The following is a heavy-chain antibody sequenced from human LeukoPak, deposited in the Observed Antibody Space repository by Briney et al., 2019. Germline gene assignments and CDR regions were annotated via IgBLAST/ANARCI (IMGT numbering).Heavy chain of an antibody. CDR1: GFTFSSYA. CDR2: ISGSGGST. CDR3: AKLYSSSWYGGNWFDP. J-gene: IGHJ5*02. D-gene: IGHD6-13*01. Sequence: GGSLRLSCAASGFTFSSYAMSWVRQAPGKGLEWVSAISGSGGSTYYADSVKGRFTLSRDNSKHTLYLQMNSLRAEDTAVYYCAKLYSSSWYGGNWFDPWGQGTLVTVSS. V-gene: IGHV3-23*01.